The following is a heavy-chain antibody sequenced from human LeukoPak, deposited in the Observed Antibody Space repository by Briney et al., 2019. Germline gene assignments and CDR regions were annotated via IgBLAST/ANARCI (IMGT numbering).Heavy chain of an antibody. J-gene: IGHJ6*03. CDR3: AREDSSSSPYYYYYMDV. CDR2: INPNSGGT. V-gene: IGHV1-2*02. Sequence: ASVKVSCKASGYTFTGYYMHWVRQAPGQGLEWMGWINPNSGGTNYAQKFQGRVTKTRDTSISTAYMELSRLRADDTAVYYCAREDSSSSPYYYYYMDVWGKGTTVTVSS. CDR1: GYTFTGYY. D-gene: IGHD6-6*01.